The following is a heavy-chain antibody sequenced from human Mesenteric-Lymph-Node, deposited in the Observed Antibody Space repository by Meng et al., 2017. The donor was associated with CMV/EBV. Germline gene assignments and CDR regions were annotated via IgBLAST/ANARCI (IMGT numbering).Heavy chain of an antibody. Sequence: GASLKISCAASGFTFSGSTMYWVRQASGKGPEWVGHIRNKPNSYATAYAASVKGRFTISRDDSKNTASLQMNSLNTEDTAVYYCRVVVPGTGSYWGQGTLVTVSS. CDR2: IRNKPNSYAT. J-gene: IGHJ4*02. D-gene: IGHD6-19*01. V-gene: IGHV3-73*01. CDR1: GFTFSGST. CDR3: RVVVPGTGSY.